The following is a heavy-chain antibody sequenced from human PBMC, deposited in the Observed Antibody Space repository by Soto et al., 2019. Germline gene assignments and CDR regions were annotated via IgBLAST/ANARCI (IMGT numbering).Heavy chain of an antibody. CDR1: GFSLTTRGMC. J-gene: IGHJ4*02. V-gene: IGHV2-70*01. D-gene: IGHD5-18*01. Sequence: SGPTLVNPTQTLTLTCTFSGFSLTTRGMCVTWIRQPPGRALEWLALIDWDDTTYYSTSLETRLTISKDTSKNQVVLTMTNMDPVDTATYFCARDRTSYTPFPDFWGQGTPVTVSS. CDR3: ARDRTSYTPFPDF. CDR2: IDWDDTT.